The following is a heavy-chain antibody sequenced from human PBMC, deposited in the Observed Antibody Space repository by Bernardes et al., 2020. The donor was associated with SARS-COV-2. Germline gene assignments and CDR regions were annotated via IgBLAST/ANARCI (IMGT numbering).Heavy chain of an antibody. J-gene: IGHJ6*02. CDR1: GFTFSTYS. D-gene: IGHD3-16*02. Sequence: GGSLRLSCAASGFTFSTYSMNWVRQAPGKGLEWVSSISSSSSYIYYADSVKGRFTISRDNAKNSLYLQMNSLRAEDTAVYYCARAGQEDAFGGVIVSPYYYGLDVWGQGTTVTVSS. V-gene: IGHV3-21*01. CDR3: ARAGQEDAFGGVIVSPYYYGLDV. CDR2: ISSSSSYI.